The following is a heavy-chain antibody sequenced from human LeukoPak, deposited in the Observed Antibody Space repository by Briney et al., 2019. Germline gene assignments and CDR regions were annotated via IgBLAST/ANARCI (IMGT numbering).Heavy chain of an antibody. J-gene: IGHJ6*02. CDR3: ARADYDFWSGYYFAFYYYGMDV. D-gene: IGHD3-3*01. V-gene: IGHV1-18*01. CDR1: GYTFTSYG. CDR2: ISAYNGNT. Sequence: GASVKVSCKASGYTFTSYGISWVRQAPGQGLEWMGWISAYNGNTNYAQKLQGRVTMTTDTSTSTAYMELRSLRSDDTAVYYCARADYDFWSGYYFAFYYYGMDVWGQGTTVTVSS.